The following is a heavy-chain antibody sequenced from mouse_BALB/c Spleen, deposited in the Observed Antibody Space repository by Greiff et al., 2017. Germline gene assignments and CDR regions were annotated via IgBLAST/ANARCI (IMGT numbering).Heavy chain of an antibody. V-gene: IGHV1-87*01. CDR1: GYTFTNHH. CDR3: AKDGYYWYFDV. D-gene: IGHD2-3*01. Sequence: QVQLQQSGAELVRPGASVKISCKAFGYTFTNHHINWVKQRPGQGLDWIGAIYPGDGDTRYTQKFKGKATLTADKSSSTAYMQLSSLASEDSAVYYCAKDGYYWYFDVWGAGTTVTVSS. CDR2: IYPGDGDT. J-gene: IGHJ1*01.